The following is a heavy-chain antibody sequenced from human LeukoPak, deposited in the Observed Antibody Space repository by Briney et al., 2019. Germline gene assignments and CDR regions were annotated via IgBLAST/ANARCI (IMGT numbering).Heavy chain of an antibody. CDR1: GFSFSSYG. V-gene: IGHV3-23*01. Sequence: GGSLRLSCAASGFSFSSYGMSWVRQAPGKGLEWVSSISGHGGVTYYADSVKGRVTISRDNSNNTLHLQMNSLRAEDTAVYYCAKDPYAGSSYFPEPFDYWGQGTLVVVSS. D-gene: IGHD1-26*01. J-gene: IGHJ4*02. CDR2: ISGHGGVT. CDR3: AKDPYAGSSYFPEPFDY.